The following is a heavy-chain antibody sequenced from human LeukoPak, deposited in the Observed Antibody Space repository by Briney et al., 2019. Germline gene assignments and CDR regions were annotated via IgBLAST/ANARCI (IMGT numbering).Heavy chain of an antibody. CDR3: ARDMPYYDSSGYRFDY. V-gene: IGHV4-4*07. J-gene: IGHJ4*02. Sequence: SPTLSLTCPVSAGSISSYYWSCIRQPAGKGLEWLVRIYTSGSTNYNPSLKSRVTMSVDTSKNQFSLKLSSVTAADTAVYYCARDMPYYDSSGYRFDYWGQGTLVTVSS. D-gene: IGHD3-22*01. CDR2: IYTSGST. CDR1: AGSISSYY.